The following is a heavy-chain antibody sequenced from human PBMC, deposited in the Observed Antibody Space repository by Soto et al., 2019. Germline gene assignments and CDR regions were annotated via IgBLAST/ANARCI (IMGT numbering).Heavy chain of an antibody. CDR1: GYTFTTFG. CDR3: AREWNYLDY. J-gene: IGHJ4*02. D-gene: IGHD5-12*01. CDR2: ISTYSRNT. Sequence: ASVKVSCKASGYTFTTFGISWVRQAPGQGLEWMGWISTYSRNTKSAQKVQDRLSMTIDTSTRTAYMELKGLRYDDTAVYYCAREWNYLDYSGQGTLVTVSS. V-gene: IGHV1-18*01.